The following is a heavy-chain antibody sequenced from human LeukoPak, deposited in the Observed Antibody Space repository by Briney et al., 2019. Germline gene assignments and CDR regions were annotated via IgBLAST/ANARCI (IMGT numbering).Heavy chain of an antibody. D-gene: IGHD6-19*01. J-gene: IGHJ4*02. CDR3: AREGSGWDLYYFDY. Sequence: SETLSLTCTVSGGSISSYYWSWIRQPPGKGLEWIGYIYYSGSTNYNPSLKGRVTISVDTSKNQFSLKLSSVTAADTAVYYCAREGSGWDLYYFDYWGQGTLVTVSS. CDR2: IYYSGST. V-gene: IGHV4-59*01. CDR1: GGSISSYY.